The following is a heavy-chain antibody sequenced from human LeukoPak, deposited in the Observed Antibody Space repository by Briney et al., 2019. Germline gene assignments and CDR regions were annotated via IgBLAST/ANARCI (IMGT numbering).Heavy chain of an antibody. CDR2: IILILGIA. J-gene: IGHJ6*02. Sequence: SVRVSCKASGGTFSSYAISWVRQAPGQGLEWMGRIILILGIANYAQKFQGRVTITADKSTSTAYMELSSLRSEDTAVYYCARGGGYYGMDVWGQGTTVTVSS. V-gene: IGHV1-69*04. CDR3: ARGGGYYGMDV. CDR1: GGTFSSYA.